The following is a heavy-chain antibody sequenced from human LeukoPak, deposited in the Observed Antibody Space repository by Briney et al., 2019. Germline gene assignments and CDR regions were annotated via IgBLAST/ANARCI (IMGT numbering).Heavy chain of an antibody. CDR2: ISGNGGNT. CDR3: AKDISNWNSRHFDY. Sequence: GGSLRLSCAAFGFTFDDYAMHWVRQVPGKGLEWVSLISGNGGNTYYADSVKGRFTISRDNSKNSLHLQMNSLRTEDTALYYCAKDISNWNSRHFDYWGQGTLVTVSS. J-gene: IGHJ4*02. V-gene: IGHV3-43*02. CDR1: GFTFDDYA. D-gene: IGHD1-7*01.